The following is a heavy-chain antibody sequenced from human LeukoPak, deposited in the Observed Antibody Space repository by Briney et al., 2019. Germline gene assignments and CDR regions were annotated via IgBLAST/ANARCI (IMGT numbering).Heavy chain of an antibody. D-gene: IGHD6-19*01. CDR2: INPSGGST. Sequence: ASVKVSCKASGYTFTSYYMHWVRQAPGQGLEWMGIINPSGGSTSYAQKFQGRVTMTRDTSTSTVYMELSSLRSEDTAVYYCARDPAVAENYYYGMDVWGQGTTVTVSS. CDR1: GYTFTSYY. J-gene: IGHJ6*02. V-gene: IGHV1-46*01. CDR3: ARDPAVAENYYYGMDV.